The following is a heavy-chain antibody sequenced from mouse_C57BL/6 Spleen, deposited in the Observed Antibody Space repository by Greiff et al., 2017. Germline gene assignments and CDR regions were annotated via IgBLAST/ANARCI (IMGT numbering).Heavy chain of an antibody. CDR1: GYTFTSYT. CDR2: INPSSGYT. CDR3: ARDAGCAY. Sequence: QVQLKQSGAELARPGASVKMSCKASGYTFTSYTMHLVKQRPGQGLEWIGYINPSSGYTKYNQKFKDKATLTADKSSSTAYMQLSSLTSEDSAVYYCARDAGCAYWGQGTLVTVSA. V-gene: IGHV1-4*01. J-gene: IGHJ3*01.